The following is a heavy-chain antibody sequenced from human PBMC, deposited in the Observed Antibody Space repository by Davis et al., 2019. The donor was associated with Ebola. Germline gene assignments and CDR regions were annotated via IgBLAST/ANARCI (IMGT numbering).Heavy chain of an antibody. CDR2: IYYTGRV. V-gene: IGHV4-59*01. CDR3: ARGGQGVGAGRWLDP. CDR1: GDSLSGFY. J-gene: IGHJ5*02. D-gene: IGHD1-26*01. Sequence: GSLRLSCSVSGDSLSGFYWSWIRQTPGKGLEWIGYIYYTGRVEYNPPLQSRVTISIDTSESRFSLKLTSVTPADTAVYYCARGGQGVGAGRWLDPWGQGTLVTVSS.